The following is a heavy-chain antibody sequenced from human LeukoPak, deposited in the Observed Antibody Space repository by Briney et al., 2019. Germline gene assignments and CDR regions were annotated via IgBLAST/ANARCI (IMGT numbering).Heavy chain of an antibody. J-gene: IGHJ4*02. CDR2: ISYDGSNK. V-gene: IGHV3-30*04. CDR1: GFTFSSYA. CDR3: ARDPSVVVVAASYFDY. D-gene: IGHD2-15*01. Sequence: GGSLRLSCAASGFTFSSYAMHWVRQAPGKGLEWVAVISYDGSNKYYADSVKGRFTISRDNSKNTLYLQMNSLGAEDTAVYYCARDPSVVVVAASYFDYWGQGTLVTVSS.